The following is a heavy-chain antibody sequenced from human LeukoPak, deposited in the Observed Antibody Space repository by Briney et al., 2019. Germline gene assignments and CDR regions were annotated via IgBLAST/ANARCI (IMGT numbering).Heavy chain of an antibody. V-gene: IGHV1-69*04. CDR2: IIPILGIA. D-gene: IGHD3-22*01. J-gene: IGHJ4*02. CDR3: ARYYYYDSSGSYYFDY. Sequence: SVKVSCKASGGTFSSYAISWVRQAPGQGLEWMGRIIPILGIANYAQKFQGRITITADKSTSTAYMELSSLRSEDTAVYYCARYYYYDSSGSYYFDYWGQGTLVTVSS. CDR1: GGTFSSYA.